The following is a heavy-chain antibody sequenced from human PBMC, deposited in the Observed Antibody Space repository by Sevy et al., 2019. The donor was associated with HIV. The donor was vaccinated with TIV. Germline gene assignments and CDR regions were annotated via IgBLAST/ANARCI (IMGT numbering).Heavy chain of an antibody. CDR2: INGKSGDS. D-gene: IGHD3-3*01. CDR1: GYIFSDYH. J-gene: IGHJ4*02. V-gene: IGHV1-2*02. Sequence: ASVKVSCKASGYIFSDYHIHWARQAPGQRLEWMGWINGKSGDSEYAEKFQGRVTMSRDTSISTAYMELTRLQSDDTAVYYCAIVGVVWSAFFDHLCQGTLVTVSS. CDR3: AIVGVVWSAFFDH.